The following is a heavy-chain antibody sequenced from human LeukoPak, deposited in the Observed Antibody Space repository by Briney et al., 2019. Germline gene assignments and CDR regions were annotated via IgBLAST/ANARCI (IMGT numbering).Heavy chain of an antibody. CDR1: GGSISSYQ. CDR3: ARVVRGIWYFDL. CDR2: IYYSGST. Sequence: PSETLSLTCTVPGGSISSYQWGWIRWPPGKGLGWVGYIYYSGSTNYNPSLKSRVTISVDTSKNQFSLKLSSVTAADTAVYYCARVVRGIWYFDLWGRGTLVTVSS. V-gene: IGHV4-59*01. J-gene: IGHJ2*01.